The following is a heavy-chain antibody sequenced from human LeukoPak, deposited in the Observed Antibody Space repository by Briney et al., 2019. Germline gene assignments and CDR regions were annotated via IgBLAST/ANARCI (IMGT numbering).Heavy chain of an antibody. CDR2: ISYDGSNK. V-gene: IGHV3-30*03. J-gene: IGHJ6*03. Sequence: PGRSLRLSCAASGFTFSSYGMHWVRQAPGKGLEWVAVISYDGSNKYYADSVKGRFTISRDQSKNTLYLQMNSLRTEDTAVYYCARDSLRTALYYMDVWGKGTTVTVSS. CDR1: GFTFSSYG. CDR3: ARDSLRTALYYMDV.